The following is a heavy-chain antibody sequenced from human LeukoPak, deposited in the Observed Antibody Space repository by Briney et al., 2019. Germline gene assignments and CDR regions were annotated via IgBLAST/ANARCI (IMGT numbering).Heavy chain of an antibody. J-gene: IGHJ4*02. V-gene: IGHV4-39*01. CDR1: GVSISAISGGPYH. Sequence: SETLSLTCTVSGVSISAISGGPYHWGWIRQPPGKALERIGSGNYSGNTYNASLKSRVTISIDTSKNQFSLKVGSVTAADTAVYYCARHGHHGDHDYWGQGNLVTVSS. D-gene: IGHD2-21*02. CDR3: ARHGHHGDHDY. CDR2: GNYSGNT.